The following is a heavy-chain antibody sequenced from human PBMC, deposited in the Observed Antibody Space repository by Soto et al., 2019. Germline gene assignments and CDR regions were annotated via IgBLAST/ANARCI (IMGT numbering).Heavy chain of an antibody. CDR1: GYTFTSYY. CDR2: INPSGGST. CDR3: ALGLNYYDSSGYPPGFDY. Sequence: ASVKVSCKASGYTFTSYYMHWVRQAPGQRLEWMGIINPSGGSTSYAQKFQGRVTMTRDTSTSTVYMELSSLRSEDTAVYYCALGLNYYDSSGYPPGFDYWGQGTLVTVSS. D-gene: IGHD3-22*01. V-gene: IGHV1-46*01. J-gene: IGHJ4*02.